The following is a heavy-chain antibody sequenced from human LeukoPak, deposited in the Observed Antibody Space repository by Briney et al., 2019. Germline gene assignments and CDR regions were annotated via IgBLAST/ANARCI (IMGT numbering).Heavy chain of an antibody. J-gene: IGHJ3*02. Sequence: ASVKVSCKASGYTFTGYYVHWVRQAPGQGLEWMGWINPNSGGTNNAQKFQGRVTMTRDTSISTAYMELSSLGYDDTAVYYCARIISYGGADGFDIWGRGTMVTVSS. CDR2: INPNSGGT. CDR3: ARIISYGGADGFDI. D-gene: IGHD5-18*01. CDR1: GYTFTGYY. V-gene: IGHV1-2*02.